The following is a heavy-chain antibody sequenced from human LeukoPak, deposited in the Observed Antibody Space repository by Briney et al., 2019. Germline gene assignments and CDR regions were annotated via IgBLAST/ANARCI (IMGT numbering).Heavy chain of an antibody. CDR2: ISYDGSNK. CDR3: TRDPPYPDFWSDF. V-gene: IGHV3-30*14. CDR1: GFTFSSYA. Sequence: PGGSLRLSCAASGFTFSSYAMHWVRQAPGKGLEWVAVISYDGSNKYYADPVKGRFTISRDISKNTLYLQMNSLRVEDTAMYYCTRDPPYPDFWSDFWGQGTLVTVSS. D-gene: IGHD3-3*01. J-gene: IGHJ4*02.